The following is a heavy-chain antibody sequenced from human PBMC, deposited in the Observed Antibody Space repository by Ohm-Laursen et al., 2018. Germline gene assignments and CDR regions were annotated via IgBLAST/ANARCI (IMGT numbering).Heavy chain of an antibody. CDR1: GGSISSYY. J-gene: IGHJ4*02. CDR2: IYYSGST. CDR3: ARLPYSSGWNFDY. D-gene: IGHD6-19*01. Sequence: GTLSLTCTVSGGSISSYYWSWIRQPPGKGLEWIGYIYYSGSTNYNPSLKSRVTISVDMSKNQFSLKLSSVTAADTAVYYCARLPYSSGWNFDYWGQGTLVTVSS. V-gene: IGHV4-59*08.